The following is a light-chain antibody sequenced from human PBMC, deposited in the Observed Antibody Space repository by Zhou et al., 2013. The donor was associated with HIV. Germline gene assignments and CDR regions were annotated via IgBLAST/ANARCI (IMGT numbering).Light chain of an antibody. CDR1: QTVNNN. CDR2: GTS. V-gene: IGKV3-15*01. CDR3: QQYCTYPLT. Sequence: EIVMAQSPVTLSVSPGARATLSCRASQTVNNNLAWYQQKPGQAPRLLIYGTSSLQSGVPSRFSGSGSGTEFTLTISSLQPEDFATYYCQQYCTYPLTFGGGTKVEIK. J-gene: IGKJ4*01.